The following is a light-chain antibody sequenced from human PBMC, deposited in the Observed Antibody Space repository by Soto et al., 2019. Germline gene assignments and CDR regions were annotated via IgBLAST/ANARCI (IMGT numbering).Light chain of an antibody. CDR1: SGHSSYA. V-gene: IGLV4-69*01. Sequence: QSVLAQSPSASASLGASVKLTCTLSSGHSSYAIAWHQQQPEKGPRYLMKLNSDGSHSKGDGIPDRFSGSRSGAERYLTISSLQSEDEAEYYCQTWGTGVVFGGGTKVAVL. CDR3: QTWGTGVV. J-gene: IGLJ2*01. CDR2: LNSDGSH.